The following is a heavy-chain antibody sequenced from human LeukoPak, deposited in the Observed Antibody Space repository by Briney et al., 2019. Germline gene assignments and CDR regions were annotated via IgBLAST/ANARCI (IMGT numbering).Heavy chain of an antibody. J-gene: IGHJ5*02. CDR2: IIPIFGTA. CDR3: ARDRHCSSTSCYEGFWFDP. V-gene: IGHV1-69*01. D-gene: IGHD2-2*01. Sequence: SVKVSCKASGGTFSSYAISWVRQAPGQGLGWMGGIIPIFGTANYAQKFQGRVTITADESTSTAYMELSSLRSEDTAVYYCARDRHCSSTSCYEGFWFDPWGQGTLVTVSS. CDR1: GGTFSSYA.